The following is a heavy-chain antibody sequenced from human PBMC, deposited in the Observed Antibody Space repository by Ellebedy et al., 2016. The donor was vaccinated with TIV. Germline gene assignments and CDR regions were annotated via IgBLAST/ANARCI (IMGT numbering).Heavy chain of an antibody. J-gene: IGHJ4*02. CDR2: TYSDGTT. CDR3: ARDLPSYYGSGGLDY. D-gene: IGHD3-10*01. Sequence: PGGSLRLSCAASGFTVSTNYMNWVRQAPGKGLEWVSITYSDGTTYYADSVTGRFTIARDISMNTLYLQMNSLRAEDTAVYYCARDLPSYYGSGGLDYWGQGTLVTVSS. V-gene: IGHV3-66*01. CDR1: GFTVSTNY.